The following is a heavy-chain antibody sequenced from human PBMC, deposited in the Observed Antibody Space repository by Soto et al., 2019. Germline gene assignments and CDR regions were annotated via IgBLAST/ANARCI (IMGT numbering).Heavy chain of an antibody. CDR3: ARDVTMVRGVIIKPPSWFDP. Sequence: PSETLSLTCTVSGGSISSYYWSWIRQPAGKGLEWIGRIYTSGSTNYNPSLKSRVTMSVDTSKNQFSLKLSSVTAADTAVYYCARDVTMVRGVIIKPPSWFDPWGQGTLVTVSS. CDR2: IYTSGST. CDR1: GGSISSYY. J-gene: IGHJ5*02. V-gene: IGHV4-4*07. D-gene: IGHD3-10*01.